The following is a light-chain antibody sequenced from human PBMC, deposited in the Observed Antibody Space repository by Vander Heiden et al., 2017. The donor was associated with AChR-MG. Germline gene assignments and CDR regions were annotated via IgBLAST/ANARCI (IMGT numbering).Light chain of an antibody. CDR2: AAS. V-gene: IGKV3-20*01. Sequence: EIVLTQSPGTLSLSPGDTATLSCRASQTVSSNLLAWYQQKPGQAPRLLIFAASSRATDIPDRFSGSGSETDFTLTITRLEPEDFAVYYCQQYGSTARTFGQGTKVEIK. J-gene: IGKJ1*01. CDR1: QTVSSNL. CDR3: QQYGSTART.